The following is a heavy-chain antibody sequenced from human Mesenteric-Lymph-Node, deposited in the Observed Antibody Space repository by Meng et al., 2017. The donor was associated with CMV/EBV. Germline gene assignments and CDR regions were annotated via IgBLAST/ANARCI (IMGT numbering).Heavy chain of an antibody. J-gene: IGHJ4*02. CDR2: INTNTGNP. D-gene: IGHD3-9*01. V-gene: IGHV7-4-1*02. CDR1: YTFTSYA. CDR3: ARLGTRSDILTGYYIRY. Sequence: YTFTSYAMNWVRQAPGQGLEWMGWINTNTGNPTYAQGFTGRFVFSLDTSVSTAYLQISSLKAEDTAVYYCARLGTRSDILTGYYIRYWGQGTLVTVSS.